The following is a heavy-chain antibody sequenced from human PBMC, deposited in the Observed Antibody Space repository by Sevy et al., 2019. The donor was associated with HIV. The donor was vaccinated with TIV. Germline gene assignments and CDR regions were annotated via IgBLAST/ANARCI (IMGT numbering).Heavy chain of an antibody. CDR3: AKAINYRTRTGKFDY. Sequence: GGSLRLSCAASGFTFSTYAMSWVRQAPGKGLEWVSAITASGPSTYYADSVKGRFTISRDNSKITLYLQMNSLSDEDTAVYYCAKAINYRTRTGKFDYWGQGTLVTVSS. V-gene: IGHV3-23*01. CDR2: ITASGPST. CDR1: GFTFSTYA. D-gene: IGHD4-4*01. J-gene: IGHJ4*02.